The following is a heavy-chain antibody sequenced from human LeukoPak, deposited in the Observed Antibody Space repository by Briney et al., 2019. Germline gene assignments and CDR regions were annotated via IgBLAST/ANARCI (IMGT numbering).Heavy chain of an antibody. CDR3: ARDSYSPFRYCSGGSCPYYYGMDV. V-gene: IGHV7-4-1*02. D-gene: IGHD2-15*01. Sequence: GASVKVSCKASGYTFTSYAMNWVRQAPGQGLEWMGWINTNTGNPTYAQGFTGRFVFSLDTSVSTAYLQISSLKAEDTAVYYCARDSYSPFRYCSGGSCPYYYGMDVWGQGTTVTVSS. J-gene: IGHJ6*02. CDR1: GYTFTSYA. CDR2: INTNTGNP.